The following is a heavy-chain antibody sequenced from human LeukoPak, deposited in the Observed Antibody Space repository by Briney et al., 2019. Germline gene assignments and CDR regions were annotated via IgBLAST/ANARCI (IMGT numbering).Heavy chain of an antibody. V-gene: IGHV4-34*01. CDR1: GGSISSYY. Sequence: SETLSLTCTVSGGSISSYYWSWIRQPPEKGLEWIGEIHHYGTTNYNPSLKSRVTILIDTSKIQFSLKLSSVTAADTAVYYCARTFQSTVPGIAGAGAFDYWGQGILVTVSS. CDR3: ARTFQSTVPGIAGAGAFDY. CDR2: IHHYGTT. D-gene: IGHD6-13*01. J-gene: IGHJ4*02.